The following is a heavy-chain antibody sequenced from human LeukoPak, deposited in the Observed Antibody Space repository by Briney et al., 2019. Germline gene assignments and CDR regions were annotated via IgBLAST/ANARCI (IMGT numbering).Heavy chain of an antibody. CDR2: IFYSGNT. CDR3: ARDRVGSLHYYYYYGMDV. V-gene: IGHV4-31*03. CDR1: GGSVSSGTYY. Sequence: KPSETLSLTCTVSGGSVSSGTYYWGWIRQHPGKGLEWIGYIFYSGNTYYNPSLKSRVTISLDTSKNQFSLKLSSVTAADTAVYYCARDRVGSLHYYYYYGMDVWGQGTTVTVSS. D-gene: IGHD6-13*01. J-gene: IGHJ6*02.